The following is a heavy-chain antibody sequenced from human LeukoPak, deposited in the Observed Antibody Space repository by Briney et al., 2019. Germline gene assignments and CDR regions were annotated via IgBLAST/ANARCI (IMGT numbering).Heavy chain of an antibody. CDR1: GFTFSGSA. J-gene: IGHJ4*02. V-gene: IGHV3-73*01. CDR3: ARGSSAGASLRHDY. CDR2: IRSKANSYAT. D-gene: IGHD1-26*01. Sequence: GGSLKLSCAASGFTFSGSAMHWVRQASGKGLEWVGRIRSKANSYATAYAASVKGRFTISRDDSKNTAYLQMNSLKTEDTAVYYCARGSSAGASLRHDYWGQGTLVTVSS.